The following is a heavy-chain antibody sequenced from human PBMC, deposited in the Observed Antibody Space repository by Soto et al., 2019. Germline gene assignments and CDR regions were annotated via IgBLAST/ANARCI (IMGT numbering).Heavy chain of an antibody. CDR1: GGSISSSSYY. V-gene: IGHV4-39*01. J-gene: IGHJ4*02. CDR2: IYYSGST. Sequence: QLQLQESGPGLVKPSETLSLTCTVSGGSISSSSYYWGWIRQPPRKGLEWIGSIYYSGSTYYNPSLKSRVTISVDTAKTRFSLKLSSVTAADTAVYYCARQPGYSGYGGRGYWSQGTLVTVSS. CDR3: ARQPGYSGYGGRGY. D-gene: IGHD5-12*01.